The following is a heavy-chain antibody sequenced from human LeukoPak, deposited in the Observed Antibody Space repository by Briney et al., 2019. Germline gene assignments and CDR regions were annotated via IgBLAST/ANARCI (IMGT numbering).Heavy chain of an antibody. J-gene: IGHJ4*02. D-gene: IGHD2-21*01. CDR2: INPKSGDT. CDR3: ATYRGADCAPGDY. CDR1: GYTFTDHY. Sequence: ASVKVSCKAFGYTFTDHYVHWVRQAPGQGLEWMGWINPKSGDTKYVQKLQGRLTMTRDTSLRTAYMELTRLRSDDTAVFYCATYRGADCAPGDYWGQGTLVTVSS. V-gene: IGHV1-2*02.